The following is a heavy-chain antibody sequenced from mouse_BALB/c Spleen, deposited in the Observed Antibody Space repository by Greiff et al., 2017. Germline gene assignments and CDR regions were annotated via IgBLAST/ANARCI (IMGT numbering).Heavy chain of an antibody. CDR2: IWAGGST. V-gene: IGHV2-9*02. D-gene: IGHD2-2*01. CDR1: GFSLTSYG. J-gene: IGHJ3*01. Sequence: VQVVESGPGLVAPSQSLSITCTVSGFSLTSYGVHWVRQPPGKGLEWLGVIWAGGSTNYNSALMSRLSISKDNSKSQVFLKMNSLQTDDTAMYYCARDYGYDSWFAYWGQGTLVTVSA. CDR3: ARDYGYDSWFAY.